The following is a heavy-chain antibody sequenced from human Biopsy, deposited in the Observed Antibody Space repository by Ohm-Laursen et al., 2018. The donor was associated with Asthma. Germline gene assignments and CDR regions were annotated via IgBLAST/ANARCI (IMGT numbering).Heavy chain of an antibody. Sequence: SSVKVSCKALGGTFNTYVIGWVRQAPGQGLEWMGGINSVFGTTTYPQKFQDRVTITADDSTSTVYMELSSLRSEDTAVYYCSRKAGSCISRTCYSLDFWGQGTLVTVSS. J-gene: IGHJ4*02. CDR3: SRKAGSCISRTCYSLDF. V-gene: IGHV1-69*01. CDR1: GGTFNTYV. D-gene: IGHD2-2*01. CDR2: INSVFGTT.